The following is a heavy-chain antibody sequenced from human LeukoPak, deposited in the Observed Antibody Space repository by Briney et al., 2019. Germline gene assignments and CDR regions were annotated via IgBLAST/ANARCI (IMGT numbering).Heavy chain of an antibody. Sequence: SVKVSCKASGGTFSSYAISWVRQAPGQGLEWMGGIIPIFGTANYAQKFQGRVTITANKSTSTAYMELSSLRSEDTAVYYCAREVGGSGSYYISWGQGTLVTVSS. V-gene: IGHV1-69*06. CDR2: IIPIFGTA. J-gene: IGHJ4*02. D-gene: IGHD3-10*01. CDR3: AREVGGSGSYYIS. CDR1: GGTFSSYA.